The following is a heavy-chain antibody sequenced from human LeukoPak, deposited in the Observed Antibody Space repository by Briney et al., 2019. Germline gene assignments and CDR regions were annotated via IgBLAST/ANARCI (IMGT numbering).Heavy chain of an antibody. CDR2: INPNSGGT. V-gene: IGHV1-2*02. Sequence: ASVKVSCKASGYTFTDFYMHWVRQAPGQGLEWMGWINPNSGGTNYAQKFQGRVTMTSDTSISTAYVELSRLGSDDTAVYYCARAEVTVSLDYWGQGTLVTVSS. D-gene: IGHD4-11*01. J-gene: IGHJ4*02. CDR3: ARAEVTVSLDY. CDR1: GYTFTDFY.